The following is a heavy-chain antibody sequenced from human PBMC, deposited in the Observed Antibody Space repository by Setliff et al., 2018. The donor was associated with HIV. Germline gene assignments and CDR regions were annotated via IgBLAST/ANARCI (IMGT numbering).Heavy chain of an antibody. CDR2: IYTTGST. Sequence: SETLSLTCTVSGSSISGHFWTWIRQPPGKGLEWIGYIYTTGSTNYNPSLTSRVTISVDTSKNKFSLKMWSVTAADTAVYYCARVPPEYSSSSQAFDIWGQGTKVTVSS. CDR1: GSSISGHF. CDR3: ARVPPEYSSSSQAFDI. J-gene: IGHJ3*02. D-gene: IGHD6-6*01. V-gene: IGHV4-59*11.